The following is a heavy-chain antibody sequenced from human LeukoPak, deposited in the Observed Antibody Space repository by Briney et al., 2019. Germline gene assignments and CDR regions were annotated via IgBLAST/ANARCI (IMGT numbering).Heavy chain of an antibody. CDR1: GGSISSGDYY. D-gene: IGHD4-23*01. Sequence: PSETLSLTCTVSGGSISSGDYYWSWIRQPPGKGLEWIGYIYYSGSTYYNPSLKSRVTISVDTSKNQFSLKLSSATAADTAVYYCARDLLNEGNHPDYWGQGTLVTVSS. CDR2: IYYSGST. CDR3: ARDLLNEGNHPDY. V-gene: IGHV4-30-4*01. J-gene: IGHJ4*02.